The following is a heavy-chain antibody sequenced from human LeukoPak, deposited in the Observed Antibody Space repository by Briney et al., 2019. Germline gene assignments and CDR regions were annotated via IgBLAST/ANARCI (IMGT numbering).Heavy chain of an antibody. CDR1: GFRFSNYA. Sequence: QLGGSLRLSCAASGFRFSNYAMSWVRQAPGKGLEWVSGIGGSGSSTYYADSVKGRFTISRDNSKNTLYLQMNSLRAEDTAVYYCAKLWFGELGAVYFDYWGQGTLVTVSS. D-gene: IGHD3-10*01. V-gene: IGHV3-23*01. CDR3: AKLWFGELGAVYFDY. J-gene: IGHJ4*02. CDR2: IGGSGSST.